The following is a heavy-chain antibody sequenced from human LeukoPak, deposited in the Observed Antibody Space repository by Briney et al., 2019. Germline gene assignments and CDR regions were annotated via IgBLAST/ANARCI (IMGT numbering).Heavy chain of an antibody. CDR1: GFTFTTYA. CDR2: ISDSGGTT. Sequence: SGGSLRLSCVASGFTFTTYAMTWVRQAPGKGLEWVSRISDSGGTTYYADSVKGRFTISRDNSKNTVDLQMNSLRVEDTAVYYCAKLIEIPGYSSHFDYWGQGTLVTVSS. V-gene: IGHV3-23*01. J-gene: IGHJ4*02. D-gene: IGHD6-19*01. CDR3: AKLIEIPGYSSHFDY.